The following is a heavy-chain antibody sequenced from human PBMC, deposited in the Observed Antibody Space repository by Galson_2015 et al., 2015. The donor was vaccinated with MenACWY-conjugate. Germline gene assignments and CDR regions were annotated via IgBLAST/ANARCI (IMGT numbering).Heavy chain of an antibody. J-gene: IGHJ5*02. CDR2: INSEGNT. V-gene: IGHV3-53*01. Sequence: SLRLSCAASGFTVSSHYMNWVRQAPGKGLEWASLINSEGNTHYADSAMGRFTISRDSSKNTLYLQMNTLRAEDTAVYYCARSVGNIVSQRSFDLWGQGTLVTVSS. CDR3: ARSVGNIVSQRSFDL. CDR1: GFTVSSHY. D-gene: IGHD2-21*01.